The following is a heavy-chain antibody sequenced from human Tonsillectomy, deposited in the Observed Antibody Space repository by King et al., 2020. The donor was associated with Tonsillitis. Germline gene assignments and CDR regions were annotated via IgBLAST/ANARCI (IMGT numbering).Heavy chain of an antibody. CDR1: GFNFTSYW. Sequence: VQLVESGAEVKKPGESLKISCKGSGFNFTSYWIGWVRQMPGKGLEWMGIIYPADSDTRYSPSFQGQVTTSVDKSINTAYLQWSSLKASDTAMYYCARSHGDYVGLEDWGQGTLVTVSS. CDR3: ARSHGDYVGLED. J-gene: IGHJ4*02. CDR2: IYPADSDT. V-gene: IGHV5-51*01. D-gene: IGHD4-17*01.